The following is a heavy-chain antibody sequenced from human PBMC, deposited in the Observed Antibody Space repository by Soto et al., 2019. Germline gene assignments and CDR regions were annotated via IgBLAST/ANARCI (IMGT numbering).Heavy chain of an antibody. CDR2: ISHDGQNI. D-gene: IGHD3-16*01. Sequence: QEQLVESGGGVVQPGRSLRLSCAASGFAFSNQGMHWVRRAPGKGLEWVALISHDGQNIYYADSVKGRFAVSRDNSKNILFLQFRRLRLNDTAVYYGAKGESCQPEAFYSWGLGTMVTVSS. J-gene: IGHJ5*02. V-gene: IGHV3-30*18. CDR1: GFAFSNQG. CDR3: AKGESCQPEAFYS.